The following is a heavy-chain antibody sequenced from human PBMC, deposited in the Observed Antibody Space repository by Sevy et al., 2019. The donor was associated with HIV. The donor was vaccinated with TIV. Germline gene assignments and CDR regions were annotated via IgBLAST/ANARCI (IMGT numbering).Heavy chain of an antibody. V-gene: IGHV3-30*10. CDR2: ISYNGNSE. CDR3: ARDYGTSVWYDDGY. CDR1: GFTFNTYA. D-gene: IGHD6-19*01. J-gene: IGHJ4*02. Sequence: GGSLRLSCAASGFTFNTYAMHWVRQAPGKGLEWVAVISYNGNSEFYTDSVKGRLTISRDDSMNNLYLQMNSLRVEDTAVYYCARDYGTSVWYDDGYWGQGTLVTVSS.